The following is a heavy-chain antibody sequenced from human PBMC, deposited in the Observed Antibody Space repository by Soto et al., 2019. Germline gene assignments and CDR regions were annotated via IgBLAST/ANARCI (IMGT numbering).Heavy chain of an antibody. D-gene: IGHD6-19*01. Sequence: EASVKVSCKASGYTFTGYAMHWVRQAPGQRIEWMGWINAGNGNTKYSQKFQGRVTITRDTSASTAYLELSSLRSEDTAVYYCARAVAVAADFDYWGQGTLVTVSS. J-gene: IGHJ4*02. CDR2: INAGNGNT. CDR3: ARAVAVAADFDY. CDR1: GYTFTGYA. V-gene: IGHV1-3*01.